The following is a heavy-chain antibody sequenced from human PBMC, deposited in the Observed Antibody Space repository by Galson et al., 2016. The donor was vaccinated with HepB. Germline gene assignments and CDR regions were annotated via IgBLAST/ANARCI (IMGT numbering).Heavy chain of an antibody. V-gene: IGHV3-23*01. Sequence: SLRLSCAASGFPFSSYAMSWVRQAPGKGLAWVSTISGAGTASYAYSVKGRFTISRDNSKNTLDLQMNSLRAEDTAFYYCAQDKASMPVGATNFQHWGQGTLVTVSS. CDR1: GFPFSSYA. D-gene: IGHD1-26*01. CDR3: AQDKASMPVGATNFQH. CDR2: ISGAGTA. J-gene: IGHJ1*01.